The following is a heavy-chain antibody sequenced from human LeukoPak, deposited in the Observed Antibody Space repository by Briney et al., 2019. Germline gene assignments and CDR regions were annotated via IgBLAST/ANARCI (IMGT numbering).Heavy chain of an antibody. V-gene: IGHV1-69*04. J-gene: IGHJ6*02. CDR2: IIPILGIA. CDR3: ARERCSSTSCYKYYYYGMDV. CDR1: GGTFSSYA. D-gene: IGHD2-2*02. Sequence: GASVKVSCKASGGTFSSYAISWVRQAPGQGLEWMGRIIPILGIANYAQKFQGRVTITADKSTSTAYMELSSLRSEDTAVYYCARERCSSTSCYKYYYYGMDVWGQGTTVTVSS.